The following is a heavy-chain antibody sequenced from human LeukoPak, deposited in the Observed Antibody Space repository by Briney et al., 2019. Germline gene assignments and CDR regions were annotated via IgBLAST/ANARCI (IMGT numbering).Heavy chain of an antibody. Sequence: GASVKVSCKASGYTFTGYYMHWVRQAPGQGLEWMGWINPNSGGTNYAQKFQGWVTMTRDTSISTAYMELSRLRSDGTAVYYCARGGLLWFGELPRESLGYWGQGTLVTVSS. V-gene: IGHV1-2*04. CDR2: INPNSGGT. CDR1: GYTFTGYY. D-gene: IGHD3-10*01. CDR3: ARGGLLWFGELPRESLGY. J-gene: IGHJ4*02.